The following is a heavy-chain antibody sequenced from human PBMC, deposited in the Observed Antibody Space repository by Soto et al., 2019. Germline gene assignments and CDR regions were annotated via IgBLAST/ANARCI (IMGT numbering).Heavy chain of an antibody. J-gene: IGHJ3*02. CDR3: ASGDCSGGSCYSDAFDI. CDR2: INPSGGST. D-gene: IGHD2-15*01. V-gene: IGHV1-46*03. CDR1: GYTFTSYY. Sequence: GASVKVSWKASGYTFTSYYMHWVRQAPGQGLEWMGIINPSGGSTSYAQKFQGRVTMTRDTSTSTVYMELSSLRSEDTAVYYCASGDCSGGSCYSDAFDIWGQGTMVTVSS.